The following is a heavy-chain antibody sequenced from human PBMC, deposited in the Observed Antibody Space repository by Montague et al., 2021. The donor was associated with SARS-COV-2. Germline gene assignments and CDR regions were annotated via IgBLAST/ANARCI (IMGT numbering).Heavy chain of an antibody. CDR2: IYTNETT. CDR1: GGSISTYY. V-gene: IGHV4-4*07. Sequence: SETLSLTCTVSGGSISTYYWSWIRQPAGKGLEWIGRIYTNETTNYNPSLKSRVTMSVDTSKNQFSLKLTSVTAADTAVYYCARTFWGSWLGESWFGPWGQGTLVTVSS. CDR3: ARTFWGSWLGESWFGP. D-gene: IGHD3-10*01. J-gene: IGHJ5*02.